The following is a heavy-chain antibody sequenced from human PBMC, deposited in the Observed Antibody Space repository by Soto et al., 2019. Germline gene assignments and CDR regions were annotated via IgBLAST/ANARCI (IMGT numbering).Heavy chain of an antibody. CDR3: AKDQPYYDFWSGYYSSVAFXI. J-gene: IGHJ3*02. CDR1: GYSFTSYW. Sequence: PGESLKISCKGSGYSFTSYWIGWVRQMPGKGLEWMGIIYPGDSDTRYSPSFQGQVTISADKSISTAYLQWSSLKASDTAMYYCAKDQPYYDFWSGYYSSVAFXIWGQGTMVXVSS. D-gene: IGHD3-3*01. CDR2: IYPGDSDT. V-gene: IGHV5-51*01.